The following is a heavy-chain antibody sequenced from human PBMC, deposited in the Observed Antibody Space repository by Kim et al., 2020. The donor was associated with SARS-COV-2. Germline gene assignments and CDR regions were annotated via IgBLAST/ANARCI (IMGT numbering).Heavy chain of an antibody. V-gene: IGHV1-46*01. J-gene: IGHJ6*02. CDR3: VRGGDVWSGFYQAYSLDV. CDR2: FNPDGGGF. Sequence: ASVKVSCKSSGYTFTSHHMHWVRQAPGQGLEWMGFFNPDGGGFRYPQRFQGRVSMTWDTSTSTTYMELSSLRSDDTAIYYCVRGGDVWSGFYQAYSLDVWGQGTTVAVSS. D-gene: IGHD3-3*01. CDR1: GYTFTSHH.